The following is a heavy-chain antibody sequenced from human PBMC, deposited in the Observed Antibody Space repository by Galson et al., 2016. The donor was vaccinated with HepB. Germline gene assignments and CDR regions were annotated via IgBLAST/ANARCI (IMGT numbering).Heavy chain of an antibody. D-gene: IGHD5-12*01. V-gene: IGHV1-3*01. CDR1: GYTFTTYA. CDR3: ARGHIVATVDYYYYCLDV. CDR2: INAANGDT. J-gene: IGHJ6*02. Sequence: SVKVSCKASGYTFTTYAMYWVRQAPGQRLEWMGWINAANGDTKYSQKLQGRGTITWDTSANTAYLELSSLRSEDTAVYYCARGHIVATVDYYYYCLDVWGQGTTVTVSS.